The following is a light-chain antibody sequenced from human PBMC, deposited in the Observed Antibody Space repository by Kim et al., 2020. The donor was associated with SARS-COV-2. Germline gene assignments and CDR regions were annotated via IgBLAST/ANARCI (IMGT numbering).Light chain of an antibody. CDR2: GKN. CDR3: NSRDSSGNHYYV. J-gene: IGLJ1*01. Sequence: SSELTQDPAVSVALGQTVRITCQGDSLRSYYASWYQQKPGQAPVLVIYGKNNRPSGIRDRFSGSSSGNTASLTITGAQAEDEADYYCNSRDSSGNHYYVF. V-gene: IGLV3-19*01. CDR1: SLRSYY.